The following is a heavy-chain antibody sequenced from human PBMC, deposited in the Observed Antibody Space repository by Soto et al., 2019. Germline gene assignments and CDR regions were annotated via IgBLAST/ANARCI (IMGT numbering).Heavy chain of an antibody. CDR1: GGSISSYY. Sequence: QVQLQESGPGLVKPSETLSLTCTVSGGSISSYYWSWIRQPPGKGLEWIGYIYYSGSTNYNPSLKSRVTISVDTSKNQFSLKLSSVTAADTAVYYSARDRYSYVGGYAFDIWGQGTMVTVSS. V-gene: IGHV4-59*01. D-gene: IGHD3-16*01. J-gene: IGHJ3*02. CDR2: IYYSGST. CDR3: ARDRYSYVGGYAFDI.